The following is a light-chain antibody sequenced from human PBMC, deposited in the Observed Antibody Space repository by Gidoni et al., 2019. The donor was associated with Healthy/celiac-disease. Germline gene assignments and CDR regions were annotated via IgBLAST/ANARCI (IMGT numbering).Light chain of an antibody. CDR3: QQRSNWPPGGLT. V-gene: IGKV3-11*01. J-gene: IGKJ4*01. CDR1: QSVSRY. Sequence: IVLTQSPATLSLSPGERATLSCRASQSVSRYLAWYQQKPGQAPRLLIYDASNRATSIPARFSGSGSGTDFTLTISSLEPEDFAVYYCQQRSNWPPGGLTFGGGTKVEIK. CDR2: DAS.